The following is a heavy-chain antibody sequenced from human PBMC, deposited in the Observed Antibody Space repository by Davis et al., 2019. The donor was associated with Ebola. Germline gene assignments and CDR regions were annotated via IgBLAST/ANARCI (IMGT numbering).Heavy chain of an antibody. J-gene: IGHJ6*02. CDR1: GGSVSSGSYY. V-gene: IGHV4-61*01. D-gene: IGHD6-19*01. Sequence: SETLSLTCAVYGGSVSSGSYYWSWIRQPPGKGLEWIGYIYYSGSTNYNPSLKSRVTISVDTSKNQFSLKLYSVTAADTAVYFCARAGSHYYYSGMDVWGQGTTVTVSS. CDR3: ARAGSHYYYSGMDV. CDR2: IYYSGST.